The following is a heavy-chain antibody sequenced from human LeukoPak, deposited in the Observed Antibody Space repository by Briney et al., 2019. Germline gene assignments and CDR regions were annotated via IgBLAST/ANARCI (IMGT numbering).Heavy chain of an antibody. J-gene: IGHJ4*02. Sequence: ASVKVSCKASGYTFTSYYMHWVRQAPGQGLEWMGIINPSGGSTSYAQKFQGRVTMTRDMSTSTVYMELSSLASEDTAVYYCAREIGVMPIDDFWTGYFDYWGQGTLVTVSS. CDR3: AREIGVMPIDDFWTGYFDY. V-gene: IGHV1-46*01. D-gene: IGHD3/OR15-3a*01. CDR1: GYTFTSYY. CDR2: INPSGGST.